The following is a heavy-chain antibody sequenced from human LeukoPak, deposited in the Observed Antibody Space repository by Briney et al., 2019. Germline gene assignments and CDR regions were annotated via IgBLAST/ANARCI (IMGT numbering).Heavy chain of an antibody. J-gene: IGHJ6*03. V-gene: IGHV1-8*03. D-gene: IGHD2-2*01. CDR3: ARGRGCSSTSCSTYYYMDV. Sequence: ASVKVSCKASGYTFTSYDINWVRQATGQGLEWMGWMNPNSGNTGYAQKFQGRVTITRNTSISTAYMELSSLRSKDTAVYYCARGRGCSSTSCSTYYYMDVWGKGTTVTVSS. CDR2: MNPNSGNT. CDR1: GYTFTSYD.